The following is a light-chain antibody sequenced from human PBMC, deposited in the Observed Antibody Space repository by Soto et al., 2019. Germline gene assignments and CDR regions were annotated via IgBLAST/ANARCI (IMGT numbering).Light chain of an antibody. J-gene: IGKJ3*01. CDR1: QSVSSN. Sequence: EIVMTQYTTTLSVSAGERATLSCMASQSVSSNLAWYQQKPGQAPRLLIYDASNRATGIPARFSGSGSGTDFTLTISSLQSEDFAVYFCQQYNNGPPVTFGPGTKVDNK. V-gene: IGKV3D-15*01. CDR3: QQYNNGPPVT. CDR2: DAS.